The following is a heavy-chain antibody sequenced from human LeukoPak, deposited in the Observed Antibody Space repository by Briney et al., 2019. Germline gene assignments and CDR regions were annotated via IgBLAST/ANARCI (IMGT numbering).Heavy chain of an antibody. Sequence: GGSLRLSCAASGFTFNTYSMNWVRQAPGKGLEWVSAMRVSGGSTYYADSVKGRFTISRDTSKHTMYLPMNSLRAEDTAVYYCANPPPRWDYYYYYYMDVWGKGTTVTVSS. V-gene: IGHV3-23*01. J-gene: IGHJ6*03. D-gene: IGHD3-3*01. CDR3: ANPPPRWDYYYYYYMDV. CDR2: MRVSGGST. CDR1: GFTFNTYS.